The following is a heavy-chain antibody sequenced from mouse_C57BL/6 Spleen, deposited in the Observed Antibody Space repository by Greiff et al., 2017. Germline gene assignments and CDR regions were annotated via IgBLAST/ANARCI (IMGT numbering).Heavy chain of an antibody. Sequence: DVQLQESGPGMVKPSQSLSLTCTVTGYSITSGYDWHWIRHFPGNTLEWMGYISYSGSTNYNPSLQSRISITHDTSKNHFFLKLSSVTTEDTATYYCAREGDTAAMDYWGQGTSVTVSS. CDR2: ISYSGST. D-gene: IGHD1-2*01. J-gene: IGHJ4*01. CDR3: AREGDTAAMDY. CDR1: GYSITSGYD. V-gene: IGHV3-1*01.